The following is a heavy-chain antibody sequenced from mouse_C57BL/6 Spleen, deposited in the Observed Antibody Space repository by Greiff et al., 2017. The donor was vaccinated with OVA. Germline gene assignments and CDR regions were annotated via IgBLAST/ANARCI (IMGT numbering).Heavy chain of an antibody. Sequence: VQLQQSVAELVRPGASVKLSCTASGFNIKNNYMNWVKQRPEQGLEWIGRIDPANGNTKYDQKFKGKATITAYTSSNTAYLQLSSLTSEDTAIYYCARYGLTSFAYWGQGTLVTVSA. J-gene: IGHJ3*01. CDR3: ARYGLTSFAY. CDR2: IDPANGNT. CDR1: GFNIKNNY. D-gene: IGHD1-1*01. V-gene: IGHV14-3*01.